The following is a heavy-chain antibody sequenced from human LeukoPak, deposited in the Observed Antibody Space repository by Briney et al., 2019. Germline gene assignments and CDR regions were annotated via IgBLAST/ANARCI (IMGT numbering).Heavy chain of an antibody. Sequence: ASVKVSCKASGGTFSSYAISWVRQAPGQGLEWMGGIIPIFGTANYAQKFQGRVTITADESTSTAYMELSSLRSEDTAVYYGARSRYYDFWSAVGGSFDYWGQGNLVTVSS. CDR2: IIPIFGTA. CDR1: GGTFSSYA. V-gene: IGHV1-69*01. D-gene: IGHD3-3*01. CDR3: ARSRYYDFWSAVGGSFDY. J-gene: IGHJ4*02.